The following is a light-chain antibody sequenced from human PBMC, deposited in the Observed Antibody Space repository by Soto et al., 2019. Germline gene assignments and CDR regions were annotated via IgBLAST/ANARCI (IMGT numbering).Light chain of an antibody. J-gene: IGLJ3*02. V-gene: IGLV2-14*03. CDR1: SSDVGAYNF. Sequence: QSVLTQPASVSGSPGQSITISCTGTSSDVGAYNFVSWYQHHPGKAPKLMIYDVSDRPSGVSNRFSGSKSGNTASLTISELQAEDEADYYCSSFTRSNTALFGGGTKVTVL. CDR2: DVS. CDR3: SSFTRSNTAL.